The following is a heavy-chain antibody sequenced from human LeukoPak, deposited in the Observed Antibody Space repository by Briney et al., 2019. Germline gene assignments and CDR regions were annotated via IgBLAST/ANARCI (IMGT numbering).Heavy chain of an antibody. J-gene: IGHJ5*02. V-gene: IGHV4-31*03. Sequence: SETLSLTCTVSGGSISSGGYYWSWIRQHPGKGLEWIGYIYYSGSTYYNPSLKSRVTISVDTSMNQFSLKLSSVTAADTAVYYCARVYDSSDAEFDPWGQGTLVTVSS. CDR2: IYYSGST. D-gene: IGHD3-22*01. CDR1: GGSISSGGYY. CDR3: ARVYDSSDAEFDP.